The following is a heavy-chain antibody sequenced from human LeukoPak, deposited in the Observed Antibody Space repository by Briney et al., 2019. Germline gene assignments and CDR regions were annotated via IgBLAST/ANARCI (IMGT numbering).Heavy chain of an antibody. D-gene: IGHD3-10*01. CDR2: ISSSSSII. CDR1: GFTFNTYS. Sequence: PGGSLRLSCVASGFTFNTYSMNWDRQAPGKGLEWLSYISSSSSIIYDADSVKGRFTISRDNVKNSLYLQMNTLRDEDTAVYFCARDRYGSGTSPDSFDIWGQGTMVTVSS. CDR3: ARDRYGSGTSPDSFDI. J-gene: IGHJ3*02. V-gene: IGHV3-48*02.